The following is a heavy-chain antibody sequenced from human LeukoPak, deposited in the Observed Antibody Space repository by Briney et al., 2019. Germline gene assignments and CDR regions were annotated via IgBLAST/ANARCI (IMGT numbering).Heavy chain of an antibody. CDR1: SGSISSGSYY. J-gene: IGHJ6*03. CDR3: ARDRFWSGYYTYYYYYYMDV. CDR2: IYTSGST. V-gene: IGHV4-61*02. D-gene: IGHD3-3*01. Sequence: PSQTLSLTCTVSSGSISSGSYYWSWIRQPAGKGLEWIGRIYTSGSTNYNPSLKSRVTISVDTSKNQFSLKLSSVTAADTAVYYCARDRFWSGYYTYYYYYYMDVWGKGTTVTVSS.